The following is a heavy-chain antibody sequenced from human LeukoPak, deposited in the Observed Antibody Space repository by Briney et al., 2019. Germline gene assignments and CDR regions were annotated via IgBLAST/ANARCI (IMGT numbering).Heavy chain of an antibody. CDR2: ISYDGSKK. V-gene: IGHV3-30*18. Sequence: PGGSLRLSCVVSGFTFSSNHWVRQAPGKGLEWVAVISYDGSKKYYADSVKGRFTISRDSSKNTLSLQMNSLRAEDTAVYYCAKEYDRVHDAFDIWGQGTMVTVS. CDR3: AKEYDRVHDAFDI. D-gene: IGHD3-9*01. J-gene: IGHJ3*02. CDR1: GFTFSSN.